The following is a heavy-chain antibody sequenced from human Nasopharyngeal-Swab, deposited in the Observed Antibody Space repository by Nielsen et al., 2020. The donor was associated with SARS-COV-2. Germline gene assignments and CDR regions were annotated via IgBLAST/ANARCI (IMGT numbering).Heavy chain of an antibody. CDR2: INPSGGST. V-gene: IGHV1-46*01. CDR3: ATAPNGYYDFWSGPYESWFDP. CDR1: GYTFTSYY. J-gene: IGHJ5*02. D-gene: IGHD3-3*01. Sequence: ASVKVSCKASGYTFTSYYMHWVRQAPGQGLEWMGIINPSGGSTSYAQKFQGRVTMTRDTSTSTVYMELSSLRSEDTAVDYCATAPNGYYDFWSGPYESWFDPWGQGTLVTVSS.